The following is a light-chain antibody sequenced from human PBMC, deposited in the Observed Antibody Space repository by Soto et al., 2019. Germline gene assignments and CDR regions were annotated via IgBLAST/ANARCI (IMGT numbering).Light chain of an antibody. V-gene: IGLV2-8*01. CDR3: SSYAGSNNPVV. CDR2: EVS. Sequence: QSALTQPPSASGSPGQSVTISCTGTSSDVGGSNYVSWYQQHPGKAPKLMIYEVSKRPSGVTDRFSGSKSGNTASLSVSGLQGEDEADYYCSSYAGSNNPVVFGGGTKLTVL. CDR1: SSDVGGSNY. J-gene: IGLJ2*01.